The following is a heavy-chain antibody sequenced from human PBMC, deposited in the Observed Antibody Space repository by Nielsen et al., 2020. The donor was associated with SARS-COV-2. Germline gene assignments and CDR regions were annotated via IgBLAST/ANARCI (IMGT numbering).Heavy chain of an antibody. CDR2: IWYDGSNK. CDR3: ARDVGSGCDY. D-gene: IGHD6-19*01. Sequence: GESLKISCAASGFTFSSYGMHWVRQAPGKGLEWVAVIWYDGSNKYYADSVKGRFTISRDNSKNTLYLQMNSLRAEDTAVYYCARDVGSGCDYWGQGTLVTVSS. J-gene: IGHJ4*02. V-gene: IGHV3-33*01. CDR1: GFTFSSYG.